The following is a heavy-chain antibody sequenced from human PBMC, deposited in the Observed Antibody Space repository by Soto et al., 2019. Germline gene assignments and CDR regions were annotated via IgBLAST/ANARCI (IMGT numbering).Heavy chain of an antibody. V-gene: IGHV3-48*01. Sequence: GGSLRLSCVVSGFTFSSYSMNWVRQAPGKGLEWVSYISSSGGTIYYADSVKGRFTISRDNAKNSLFLQMTSLRAEDTAVYYCARDSFSGRYGDYGTNYFVYWGQGTLVTVSS. J-gene: IGHJ4*02. CDR1: GFTFSSYS. CDR2: ISSSGGTI. CDR3: ARDSFSGRYGDYGTNYFVY. D-gene: IGHD4-17*01.